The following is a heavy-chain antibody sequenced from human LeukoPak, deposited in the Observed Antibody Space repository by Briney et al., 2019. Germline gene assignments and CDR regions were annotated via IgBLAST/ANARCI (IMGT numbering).Heavy chain of an antibody. CDR3: AKRGVVIRVILVGFHKEAYYFDS. D-gene: IGHD2-15*01. CDR2: MSSDGRKE. CDR1: GFTFSSFA. J-gene: IGHJ4*02. V-gene: IGHV3-30*07. Sequence: GGSLRLSCAASGFTFSSFAMHWVRQAPGKGLEWVAVMSSDGRKEYYADSVKGRFTLSRDNPKNTLYLQMNSLRAEDTAAYFCAKRGVVIRVILVGFHKEAYYFDSWGQGALVTVSS.